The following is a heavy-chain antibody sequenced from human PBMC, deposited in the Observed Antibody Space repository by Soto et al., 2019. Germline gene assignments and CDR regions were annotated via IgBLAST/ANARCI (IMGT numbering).Heavy chain of an antibody. CDR3: VRVLDSSWYADL. V-gene: IGHV4-61*03. CDR1: GGSVSNASFY. J-gene: IGHJ2*01. CDR2: IFYTGGT. Sequence: QVQLQASGPGLVKPSETLSLTCSVSGGSVSNASFYWTWIRQAPGTGLEDTGYIFYTGGTNYNPSLSRRVTISLDTSKNHFSLKLNSMTAADTAVYYCVRVLDSSWYADLWGRGTLVSVSS. D-gene: IGHD3-22*01.